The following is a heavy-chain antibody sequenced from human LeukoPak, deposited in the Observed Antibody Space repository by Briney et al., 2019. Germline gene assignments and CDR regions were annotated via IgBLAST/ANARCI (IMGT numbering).Heavy chain of an antibody. CDR2: INHSGST. D-gene: IGHD3-10*01. Sequence: SETLSLTCAVYGGSFSSYYWSWIRQPPGKGLEWIGEINHSGSTNYNPSLKSRVTISVDTSKNQFSLKLSSVTAADTAVYYCARNGSGLDHWGQGTLVTVSS. V-gene: IGHV4-34*01. CDR1: GGSFSSYY. CDR3: ARNGSGLDH. J-gene: IGHJ4*02.